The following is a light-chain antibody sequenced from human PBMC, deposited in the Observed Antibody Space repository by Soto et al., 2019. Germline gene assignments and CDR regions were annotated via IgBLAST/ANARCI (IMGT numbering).Light chain of an antibody. CDR1: QSISTY. CDR2: AAS. V-gene: IGKV1-39*01. Sequence: DLQMTQSPSSLSASVGDRVTITCRASQSISTYLNWYQQKPGKVPKLLIYAASSLQSGVPSRFSGSGSGTDFTLTISSLQPEDFASYYCQQSYNMPLTFGGGTKVEIK. J-gene: IGKJ4*01. CDR3: QQSYNMPLT.